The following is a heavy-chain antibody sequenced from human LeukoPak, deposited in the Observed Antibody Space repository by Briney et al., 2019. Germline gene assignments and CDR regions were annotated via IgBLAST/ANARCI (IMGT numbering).Heavy chain of an antibody. CDR2: INHSGST. D-gene: IGHD2-21*01. V-gene: IGHV4-34*01. CDR3: ARDWSRFDP. J-gene: IGHJ5*02. Sequence: PSETLPLTCPVYGGSLSGYYWSWIRQPPGKGLEWIGEINHSGSTNYNPSLKSRVTISVDTSKNQFSLKLSSVTAADTAVYYCARDWSRFDPWGQGTLVTVSS. CDR1: GGSLSGYY.